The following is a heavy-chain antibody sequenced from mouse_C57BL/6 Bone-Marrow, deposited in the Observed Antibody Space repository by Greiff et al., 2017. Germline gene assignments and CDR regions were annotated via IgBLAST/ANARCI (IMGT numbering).Heavy chain of an antibody. J-gene: IGHJ3*01. D-gene: IGHD2-4*01. CDR3: ARDEGLRPWFAY. CDR1: GFTFSSYA. CDR2: ISDGGSYT. Sequence: EVHLVESGGGLVKPGGSLKLSCAASGFTFSSYAMSWVRQTPEKRLEWVATISDGGSYTYYPDNVKGRFTISRDNATNNLYLQMSHLKSEDTAMYYCARDEGLRPWFAYWGQGTLVTVSA. V-gene: IGHV5-4*01.